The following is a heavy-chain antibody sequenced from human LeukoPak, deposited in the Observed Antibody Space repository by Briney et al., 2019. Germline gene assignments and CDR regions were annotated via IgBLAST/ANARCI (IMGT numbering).Heavy chain of an antibody. V-gene: IGHV3-74*01. D-gene: IGHD2-15*01. J-gene: IGHJ4*02. CDR3: ARRYCSGDSSDSSSDY. CDR2: INRDGSST. Sequence: GGSLRLSCAASGFTFSSYCMHWVRQAPGKGLVWVSRINRDGSSTSYADSVKGRFTISRDNARNTLYLQMNSLRAEDTAVYYCARRYCSGDSSDSSSDYWGQGTLVTVSS. CDR1: GFTFSSYC.